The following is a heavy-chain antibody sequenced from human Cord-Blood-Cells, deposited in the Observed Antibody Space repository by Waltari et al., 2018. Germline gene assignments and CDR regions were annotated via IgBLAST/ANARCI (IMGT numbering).Heavy chain of an antibody. D-gene: IGHD6-13*01. V-gene: IGHV4-38-2*02. CDR1: GYSISSGYY. CDR3: ALTTPGIAAAGIGYFDL. J-gene: IGHJ2*01. Sequence: QVQLQESGPGLVKPSETLSLTCTVSGYSISSGYYWGWIRQPPGKGLEWIGSIYHSGSTYYNPSLKRRVTISVDTSKNQFSLKLSSGTAADTAVYYCALTTPGIAAAGIGYFDLWGRGTLVTVSS. CDR2: IYHSGST.